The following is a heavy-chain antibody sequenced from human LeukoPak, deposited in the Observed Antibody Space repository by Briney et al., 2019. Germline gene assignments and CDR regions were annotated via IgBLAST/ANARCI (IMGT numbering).Heavy chain of an antibody. CDR1: GFTFSSYA. V-gene: IGHV3-23*01. CDR2: ISGGGGST. CDR3: AKDLDVEMATTNGVEAFDI. J-gene: IGHJ3*02. D-gene: IGHD5-24*01. Sequence: GGSLRLSCAASGFTFSSYAMSWVRQAAGEGLEWVSAISGGGGSTYYADSVKGRFTISRDNSKNTLYLQMNSLRAEDTAVYYCAKDLDVEMATTNGVEAFDIWGQGTMVTVSS.